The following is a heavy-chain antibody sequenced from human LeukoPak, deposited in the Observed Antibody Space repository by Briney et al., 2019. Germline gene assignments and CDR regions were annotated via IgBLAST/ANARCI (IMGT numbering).Heavy chain of an antibody. Sequence: EPSETLSLTCTVSGGSISSSSYYWGWIRQPPGKGLEWIGSIYYSGSTYYNPSLKSRVTISVDTSKNQFSLKLSSVTAADTAVYYCARASPPRYIAVAYYFDYWGQGTLVTVSS. CDR1: GGSISSSSYY. CDR2: IYYSGST. V-gene: IGHV4-39*07. J-gene: IGHJ4*02. D-gene: IGHD6-19*01. CDR3: ARASPPRYIAVAYYFDY.